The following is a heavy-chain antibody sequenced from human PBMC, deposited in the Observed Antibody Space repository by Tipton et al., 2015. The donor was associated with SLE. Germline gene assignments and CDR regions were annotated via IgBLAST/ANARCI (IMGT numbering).Heavy chain of an antibody. J-gene: IGHJ5*02. Sequence: TLSLTCTVSGDSISRSNYYWGWIRQPPGKGLEWIGSIYFSGFTSYNPSLESRVAISVDTSNNQFSLNLTSVTAADTAVYYCAKVTVFGVAIFGYNWFDPWGQGTLVTVAS. CDR2: IYFSGFT. CDR3: AKVTVFGVAIFGYNWFDP. D-gene: IGHD3-3*01. V-gene: IGHV4-39*01. CDR1: GDSISRSNYY.